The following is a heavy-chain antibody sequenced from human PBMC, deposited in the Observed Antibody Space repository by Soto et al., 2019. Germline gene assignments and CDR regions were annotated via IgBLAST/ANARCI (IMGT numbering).Heavy chain of an antibody. J-gene: IGHJ5*02. CDR2: IYTTGNT. CDR3: ARGSLQFDP. V-gene: IGHV4-4*07. CDR1: GGSLNNYY. Sequence: SETLSLTCTVSGGSLNNYYWSWIRQPAGKGLEWIGRIYTTGNTNYKSSLRSRVTMSVDTSKNQFSLKLRFPTAADTAMYYCARGSLQFDPWGQGTLVTVSS.